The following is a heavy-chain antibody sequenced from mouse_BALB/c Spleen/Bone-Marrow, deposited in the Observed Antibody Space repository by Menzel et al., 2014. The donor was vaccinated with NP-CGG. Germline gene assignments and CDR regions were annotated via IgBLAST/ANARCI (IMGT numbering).Heavy chain of an antibody. Sequence: QVQLKESGTELVKPGASVKLSCKASGYTFTSYWIHWVKQRPGQGLEWIGEIHPSNGRTNYGEKFKTKATLTVDKSSTTAHMQLRSLTSEDSAVYYCARGTARAMMDYWGQGTSVTVSS. CDR3: ARGTARAMMDY. V-gene: IGHV1S81*02. CDR1: GYTFTSYW. J-gene: IGHJ4*01. D-gene: IGHD3-2*01. CDR2: IHPSNGRT.